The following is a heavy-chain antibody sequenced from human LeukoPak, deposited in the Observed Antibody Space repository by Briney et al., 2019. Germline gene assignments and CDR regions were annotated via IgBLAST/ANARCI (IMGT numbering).Heavy chain of an antibody. CDR3: AKDDRPLKSYQLAY. CDR2: IWYDGSNK. Sequence: GGSLRLSCAASGFTFSSYGMHWVRQAPGKGLEWVAVIWYDGSNKYYADSVKGRFTISRDNSKNTLYLQMNSLRAEDTAVYYCAKDDRPLKSYQLAYWRQGTLVTVSS. D-gene: IGHD3-22*01. V-gene: IGHV3-33*06. J-gene: IGHJ4*02. CDR1: GFTFSSYG.